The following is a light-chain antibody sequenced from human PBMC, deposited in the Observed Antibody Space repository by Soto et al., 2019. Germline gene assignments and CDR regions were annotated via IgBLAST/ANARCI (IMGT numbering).Light chain of an antibody. CDR3: QQYNNLYT. J-gene: IGKJ2*01. CDR2: GAS. CDR1: QSVSNN. Sequence: EIVMTQSPATLSVSPGERATLSCRASQSVSNNLAWYQQKPGQAPRLLIYGASTRATGIPARFSGSGSGTECTLTISSLQSEDFAVYYCQQYNNLYTFGQGTKLEIK. V-gene: IGKV3-15*01.